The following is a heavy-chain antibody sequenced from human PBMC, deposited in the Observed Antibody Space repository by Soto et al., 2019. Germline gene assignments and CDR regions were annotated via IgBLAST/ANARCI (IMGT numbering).Heavy chain of an antibody. CDR2: ISLYSDGT. D-gene: IGHD2-2*01. CDR1: CYTFSNYG. Sequence: SGKVSSKTSCYTFSNYGITWVRQAPGQPLEWLGWISLYSDGTNYAQKFQGRVSMTTDTSTTTAYMELRSLRSDDTAVYYCARVVPGAEAWFGPWGQGTLVTVYS. J-gene: IGHJ5*02. CDR3: ARVVPGAEAWFGP. V-gene: IGHV1-18*01.